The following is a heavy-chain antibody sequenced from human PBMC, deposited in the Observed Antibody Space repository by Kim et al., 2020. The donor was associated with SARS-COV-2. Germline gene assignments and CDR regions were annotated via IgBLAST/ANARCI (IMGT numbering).Heavy chain of an antibody. Sequence: YGGNNDSNPSLKNRVTISVETSKNQFSLNLISVTAADTAVYYCARLNGGDYWGQGTLVIVSS. CDR3: ARLNGGDY. D-gene: IGHD2-8*01. J-gene: IGHJ4*02. V-gene: IGHV4-39*01. CDR2: YGGNN.